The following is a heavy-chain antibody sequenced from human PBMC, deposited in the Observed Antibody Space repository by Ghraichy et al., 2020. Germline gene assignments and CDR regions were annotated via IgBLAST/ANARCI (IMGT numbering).Heavy chain of an antibody. CDR2: INSDGSST. J-gene: IGHJ3*02. CDR1: GFTFSSYW. V-gene: IGHV3-74*01. Sequence: GGSLRLSCAASGFTFSSYWMHWVRQAPGKGLVWVSRINSDGSSTSYADSVKGRFTISRDNAKNTLYLQMNSLRAEDTAVYYCAAQYCSGGSCWDDAFDIWGQGTMVTVSS. CDR3: AAQYCSGGSCWDDAFDI. D-gene: IGHD2-15*01.